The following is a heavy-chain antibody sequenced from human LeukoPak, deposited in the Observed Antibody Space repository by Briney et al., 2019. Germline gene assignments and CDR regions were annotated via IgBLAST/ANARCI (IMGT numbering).Heavy chain of an antibody. D-gene: IGHD3-10*01. CDR2: IYTSGST. CDR3: ARARYYYATREYYFDY. Sequence: PSETLSLTCTVSGGSISSYYWSWIRQPAGKGLEWIGRIYTSGSTNYNPSLKSRVTMSVDTSKKQFSLKLSSVTAADTAVYYCARARYYYATREYYFDYWGQGTLVTASS. V-gene: IGHV4-4*07. J-gene: IGHJ4*02. CDR1: GGSISSYY.